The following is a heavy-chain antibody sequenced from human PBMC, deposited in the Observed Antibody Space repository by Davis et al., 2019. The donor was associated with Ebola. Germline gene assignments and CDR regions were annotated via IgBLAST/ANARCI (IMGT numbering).Heavy chain of an antibody. Sequence: ASVKVSCKASGYTFTGNYIQWVRQAPGQGLEWMGRINPNSGGTNYAQKFQGRVTMTRDTSTSTVYMELSSLRSEDTAVYYCARDSGITAAGPPSYFDYWGQGTLVTVSS. CDR3: ARDSGITAAGPPSYFDY. CDR1: GYTFTGNY. J-gene: IGHJ4*02. CDR2: INPNSGGT. D-gene: IGHD6-13*01. V-gene: IGHV1-2*06.